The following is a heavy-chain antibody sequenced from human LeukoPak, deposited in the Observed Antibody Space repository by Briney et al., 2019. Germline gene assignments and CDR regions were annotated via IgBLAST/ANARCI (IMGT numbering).Heavy chain of an antibody. J-gene: IGHJ4*02. CDR3: AKDIYYDSSGYFDY. CDR2: ISWNSGSI. Sequence: GGSLRLSGAASGFTFDDYAMHWVRQAPGKGLEWASGISWNSGSIGYADSVKGRFTISRDNAKNSLYLQMNSLRAEDTALYYCAKDIYYDSSGYFDYWGQGTLVTVSS. CDR1: GFTFDDYA. V-gene: IGHV3-9*01. D-gene: IGHD3-22*01.